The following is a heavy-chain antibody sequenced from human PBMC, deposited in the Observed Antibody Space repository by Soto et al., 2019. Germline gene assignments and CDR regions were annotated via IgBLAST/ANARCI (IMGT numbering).Heavy chain of an antibody. Sequence: SETLSLTCAVSGGSISSGGYSWNWIRQPPGKGLEWVGYTYYGGTTSYNPSLQSRVTISLETSKSQFSLRLTSVTAADTAVYYCARLGAYYQSLDPWGPGTLVTVSS. D-gene: IGHD3-22*01. CDR1: GGSISSGGYS. CDR2: TYYGGTT. V-gene: IGHV4-61*08. J-gene: IGHJ5*02. CDR3: ARLGAYYQSLDP.